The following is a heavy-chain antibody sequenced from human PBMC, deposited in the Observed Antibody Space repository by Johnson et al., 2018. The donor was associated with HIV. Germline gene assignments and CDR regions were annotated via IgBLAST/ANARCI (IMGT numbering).Heavy chain of an antibody. Sequence: QVQLVESGGALVKPGGSLRLSCAASGFIFSDYYMNWIRQAPGKGLEWVSYISSSGSTIYYADSVKGRFTISRDNAKNSLYLQMISLRAEDTAVYYCARAPYNWNLGLYGAFDMWGQGTMVTVSS. D-gene: IGHD1-20*01. V-gene: IGHV3-11*04. CDR1: GFIFSDYY. CDR3: ARAPYNWNLGLYGAFDM. J-gene: IGHJ3*02. CDR2: ISSSGSTI.